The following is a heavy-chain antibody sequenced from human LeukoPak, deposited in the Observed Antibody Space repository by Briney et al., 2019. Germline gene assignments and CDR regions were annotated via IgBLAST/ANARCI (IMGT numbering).Heavy chain of an antibody. CDR3: ASPSLPFYDSSGYYANYFDY. CDR1: GFTFSSYA. CDR2: ISYDGSNK. D-gene: IGHD3-22*01. J-gene: IGHJ4*02. V-gene: IGHV3-30*04. Sequence: GRSLRLSCAASGFTFSSYAMHWVRQAPGKGLEWVAVISYDGSNKYYADSVKGRFTISRDNSKNTLYLQMNSLRAEDTAVYYCASPSLPFYDSSGYYANYFDYWGQGTLVTVSS.